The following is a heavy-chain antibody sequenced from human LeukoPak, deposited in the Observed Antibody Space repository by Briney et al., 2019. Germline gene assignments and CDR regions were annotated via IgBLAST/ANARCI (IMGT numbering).Heavy chain of an antibody. CDR1: GYTFTSYD. J-gene: IGHJ4*02. CDR3: ARGEGYCSSTSCPLDY. V-gene: IGHV1-8*01. D-gene: IGHD2-2*01. Sequence: ASVKVSCKASGYTFTSYDINRVRQATGQGLEWMGWMNPNSGNTGYAQKFQGRVTMTRNTSISTAYMELSSLGSEDTAVYYCARGEGYCSSTSCPLDYWGQGTLVTVSS. CDR2: MNPNSGNT.